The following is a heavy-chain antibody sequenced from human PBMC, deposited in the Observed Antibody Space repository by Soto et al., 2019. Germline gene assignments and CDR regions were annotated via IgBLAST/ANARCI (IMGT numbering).Heavy chain of an antibody. V-gene: IGHV1-24*01. Sequence: ASVKVSCKVSGYTLTELSMHWVRQAPGKGLEWMGGFDPEAGETIYAQKFQGRVTMTEDTSTDTAYMELSSLRSEDTAVYYCATMSWAHCSGGSCYSRNGNYSDYWGQGTLVTVSS. D-gene: IGHD2-15*01. CDR1: GYTLTELS. CDR2: FDPEAGET. CDR3: ATMSWAHCSGGSCYSRNGNYSDY. J-gene: IGHJ4*02.